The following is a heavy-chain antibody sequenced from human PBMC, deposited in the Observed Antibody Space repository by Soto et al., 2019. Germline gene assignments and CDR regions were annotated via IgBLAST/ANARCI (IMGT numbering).Heavy chain of an antibody. V-gene: IGHV3-21*01. CDR3: ARGVTGLDY. J-gene: IGHJ4*02. D-gene: IGHD4-4*01. Sequence: EVQLGESWGGLVKPGGSLRLSFAGSGFTFSSYSMYWVRQAPGKGLEWVSSISSRSSTIYYADSVKGRFTISRDKAKNSLYLQMNSLRADDTGVYYCARGVTGLDYCGQGSLVTVSS. CDR2: ISSRSSTI. CDR1: GFTFSSYS.